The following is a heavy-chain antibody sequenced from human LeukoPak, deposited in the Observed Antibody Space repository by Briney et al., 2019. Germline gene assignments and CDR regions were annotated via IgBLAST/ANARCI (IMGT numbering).Heavy chain of an antibody. CDR2: ISSDGRTT. CDR3: TKEGAVTGSMWFDH. V-gene: IGHV3-30*18. Sequence: XGSLRLSCAASGFTFSSYGIHWVRQAPGKGLEWVAVISSDGRTTYYADSVRGRFTISRDNSKSTMYVQMNSLRTEDTAVYYCTKEGAVTGSMWFDHWGQGTLVTVSS. D-gene: IGHD6-19*01. CDR1: GFTFSSYG. J-gene: IGHJ5*02.